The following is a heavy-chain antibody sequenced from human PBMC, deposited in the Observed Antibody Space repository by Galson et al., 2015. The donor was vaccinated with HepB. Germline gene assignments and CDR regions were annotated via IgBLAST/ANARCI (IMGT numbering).Heavy chain of an antibody. D-gene: IGHD5-12*01. V-gene: IGHV3-7*01. J-gene: IGHJ4*02. CDR3: VRTPRGPYDY. Sequence: SLRLSCAGSGFTFSTYWMSWVRQAPGKGLEWVASIKQDGSEKYYEDSVKGRFTISRDNAKDSLYLQMNSLRAEDTAVYYCVRTPRGPYDYWGQGTLVTVSS. CDR1: GFTFSTYW. CDR2: IKQDGSEK.